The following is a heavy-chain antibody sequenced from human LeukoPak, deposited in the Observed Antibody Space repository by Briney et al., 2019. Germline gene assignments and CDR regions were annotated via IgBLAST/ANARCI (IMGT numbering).Heavy chain of an antibody. CDR2: IYYSGST. V-gene: IGHV4-30-4*08. J-gene: IGHJ5*02. Sequence: SETLSLTCTVSGGSISSGDYYWSWLRQPPGKGLEWRGYIYYSGSTYYNPSLKSRVTISVDTSKNQFSLKLSSVTAADTAVYYCARGAGLRNWFDPWGQGTLVTVSS. CDR3: ARGAGLRNWFDP. D-gene: IGHD6-13*01. CDR1: GGSISSGDYY.